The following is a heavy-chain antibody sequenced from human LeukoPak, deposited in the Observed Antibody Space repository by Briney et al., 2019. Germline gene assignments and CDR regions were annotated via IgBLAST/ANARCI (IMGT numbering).Heavy chain of an antibody. CDR2: FDPEDGET. V-gene: IGHV1-24*01. D-gene: IGHD2-15*01. CDR3: ATAGGYCSGGSCYDYFDY. J-gene: IGHJ4*02. Sequence: VASVKVSCKVSGYTLTELSMHCVRQAPGKGLEWLGGFDPEDGETIYAQKFQGRVTMTEDTSTDTAYMELSSLRSEDTAVYYCATAGGYCSGGSCYDYFDYCGQGTLVTVSS. CDR1: GYTLTELS.